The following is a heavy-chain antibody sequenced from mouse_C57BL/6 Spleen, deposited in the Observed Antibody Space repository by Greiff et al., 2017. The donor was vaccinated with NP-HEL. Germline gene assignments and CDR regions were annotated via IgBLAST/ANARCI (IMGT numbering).Heavy chain of an antibody. Sequence: EVQVVESGGDLVKPGGSLKLSCAASGFTFSSYGMSWVRQTPDKRLEWVATISSGGSYTYYPDSVKGRFTISRDNAKNTLYLQMSSLKSEDTAMYYCARLTTGDWYFDVWGTGTTVTVSS. CDR1: GFTFSSYG. D-gene: IGHD2-12*01. J-gene: IGHJ1*03. V-gene: IGHV5-6*01. CDR3: ARLTTGDWYFDV. CDR2: ISSGGSYT.